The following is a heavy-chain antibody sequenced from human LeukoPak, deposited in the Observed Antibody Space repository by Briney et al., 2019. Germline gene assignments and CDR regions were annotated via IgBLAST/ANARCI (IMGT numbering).Heavy chain of an antibody. J-gene: IGHJ6*04. CDR2: IYSGGST. Sequence: GVSLRLFCAASGFIVSSNYMTWVRQAPGKGLEWVSVIYSGGSTYYADSVKGRFTISRDNSKNTLYLQMNSLRAEDTAVYYCARKRTGYSSSWVYYCYGMDVWGKGTTVTVSS. V-gene: IGHV3-53*01. CDR3: ARKRTGYSSSWVYYCYGMDV. D-gene: IGHD6-13*01. CDR1: GFIVSSNY.